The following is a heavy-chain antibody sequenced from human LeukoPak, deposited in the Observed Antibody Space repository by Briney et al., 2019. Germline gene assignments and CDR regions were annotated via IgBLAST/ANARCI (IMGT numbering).Heavy chain of an antibody. CDR2: ISYDGSDK. V-gene: IGHV3-30*18. CDR1: GXTFSSYG. D-gene: IGHD6-19*01. Sequence: GGSLRLSCAASGXTFSSYGMHWVRQAPGKGLEWVAVISYDGSDKYYADSVKGRFTISRDNSKNTLYLQMNSLRAEGTAVYSCAKDAFSSGWELFDYWGQGTLVTVSS. J-gene: IGHJ4*02. CDR3: AKDAFSSGWELFDY.